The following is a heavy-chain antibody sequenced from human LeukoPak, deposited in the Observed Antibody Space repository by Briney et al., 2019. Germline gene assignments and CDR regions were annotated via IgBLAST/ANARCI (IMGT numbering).Heavy chain of an antibody. CDR2: ISYDGSNK. V-gene: IGHV3-30*18. J-gene: IGHJ4*02. Sequence: GGSLRLSCAASGFTFSSYGMHWVRQAPGKGLEWVAVISYDGSNKYSADSVKGRFTISRDNSKNTLYLRMNSLRAEDTAVYYCAKDLRYFDWLFDSWGQGTLVTVSS. CDR1: GFTFSSYG. CDR3: AKDLRYFDWLFDS. D-gene: IGHD3-9*01.